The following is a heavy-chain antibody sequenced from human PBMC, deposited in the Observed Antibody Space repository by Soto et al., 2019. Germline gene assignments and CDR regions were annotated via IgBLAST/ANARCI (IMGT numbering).Heavy chain of an antibody. CDR1: GLSITDSEMG. CDR3: ARRHLAVAVSPWFDP. Sequence: QVTLKESGPVLVKPTETLTLRCTVSGLSITDSEMGVSWIRQPPGQPLEWLAHFDSSGEKSYRTFLKSRLAISKDTSKSQIVLTMTNMDPADTATYYCARRHLAVAVSPWFDPWGQGIPVTVSS. J-gene: IGHJ5*02. V-gene: IGHV2-26*01. CDR2: FDSSGEK. D-gene: IGHD6-19*01.